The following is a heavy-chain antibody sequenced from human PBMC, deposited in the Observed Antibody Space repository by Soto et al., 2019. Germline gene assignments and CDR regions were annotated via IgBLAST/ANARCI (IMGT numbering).Heavy chain of an antibody. V-gene: IGHV4-30-2*01. CDR1: GGSISSGGYS. CDR3: ARAEGGIFDY. J-gene: IGHJ4*02. CDR2: IYHGEST. Sequence: QLQLQESGSGLVKPSQTLSLTCAVSGGSISSGGYSWSWIRQPPGKGLEWIGYIYHGESTYYNPSLXGXAXIXXDRSKNQFSLKLSSVTAADTAVYYCARAEGGIFDYWGQGTLVTVSS.